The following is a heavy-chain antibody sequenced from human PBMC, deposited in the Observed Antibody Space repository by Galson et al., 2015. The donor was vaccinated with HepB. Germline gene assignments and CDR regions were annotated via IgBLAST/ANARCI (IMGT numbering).Heavy chain of an antibody. CDR1: GGSISSGGYY. V-gene: IGHV4-31*03. CDR2: IYYSGST. D-gene: IGHD3-22*01. J-gene: IGHJ5*02. CDR3: ARGTRGYYDSSAWFDP. Sequence: TLSLTCTVSGGSISSGGYYWSWIRQHPGKGLEWIGYIYYSGSTYYNPSLKSRVTISVDTSKSQFSLKLSSVTAADTAVYYCARGTRGYYDSSAWFDPWGQGTLVTVSS.